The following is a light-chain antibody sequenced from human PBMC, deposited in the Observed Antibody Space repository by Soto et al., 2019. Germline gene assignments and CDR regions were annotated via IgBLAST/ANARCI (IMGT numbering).Light chain of an antibody. CDR1: SSDVGTYDL. Sequence: QSVLTQPASVSGSPGQSITISCTGTSSDVGTYDLVSWYQQHPGKAPNLMIYEVSKRPSGVSNRFSGSKSGNTASLTISGLQAEDEADYHCCSYAVSSTYVFGTGTKVTVL. CDR2: EVS. V-gene: IGLV2-23*02. CDR3: CSYAVSSTYV. J-gene: IGLJ1*01.